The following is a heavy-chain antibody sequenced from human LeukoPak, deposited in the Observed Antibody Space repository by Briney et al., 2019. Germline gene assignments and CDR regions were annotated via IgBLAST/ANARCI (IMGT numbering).Heavy chain of an antibody. CDR2: ISAYNGNT. J-gene: IGHJ4*02. CDR1: GYTFTNYG. Sequence: ASVKVSCKASGYTFTNYGIIWVRQAPGQGLEWMGWISAYNGNTKYAQNLQGRVTMTTDTSTTTASMELRSLRSDDTAVYYCARDQGLMVYAISHYFDYWGQGTLVTVSS. V-gene: IGHV1-18*01. CDR3: ARDQGLMVYAISHYFDY. D-gene: IGHD2-8*01.